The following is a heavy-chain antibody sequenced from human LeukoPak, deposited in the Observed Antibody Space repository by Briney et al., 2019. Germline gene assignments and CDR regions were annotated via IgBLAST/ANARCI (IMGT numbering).Heavy chain of an antibody. Sequence: PSETLSLTCTVSGGSISSYYWSWIRQPPGKGLEWIGHIYYSGSTNYNPSLKSRVTISVDTSKNQFSLKLSSVTAADTAVYYCARPYSSGWYGVFDIWGQGTMVTVSS. CDR2: IYYSGST. CDR3: ARPYSSGWYGVFDI. V-gene: IGHV4-59*01. J-gene: IGHJ3*02. CDR1: GGSISSYY. D-gene: IGHD6-19*01.